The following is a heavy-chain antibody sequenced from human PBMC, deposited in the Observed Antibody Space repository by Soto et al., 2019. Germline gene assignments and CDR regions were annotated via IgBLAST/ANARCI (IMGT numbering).Heavy chain of an antibody. J-gene: IGHJ4*02. CDR1: GYTFTSYY. CDR2: INPSGGST. Sequence: QVQLVQSGAEVKKPGASVKVSCKASGYTFTSYYMHWVRQAPGQGLEWMGIINPSGGSTSYAQKCQGRVTMTRDTSTSTVYMELSSLRSEDTVVYYCARDQAIVVVPAAIGLGYWGQGTLVTVSS. CDR3: ARDQAIVVVPAAIGLGY. V-gene: IGHV1-46*03. D-gene: IGHD2-2*01.